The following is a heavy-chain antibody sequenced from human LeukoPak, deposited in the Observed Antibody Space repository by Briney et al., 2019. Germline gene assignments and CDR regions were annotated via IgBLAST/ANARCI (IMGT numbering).Heavy chain of an antibody. J-gene: IGHJ4*02. CDR3: ASVDFDWLLRIDY. CDR1: GFTFDDYA. Sequence: GGSLRLSCAASGFTFDDYAMHWVRQAPGKGLEWVSLISGDGGSTYYADSVKGRFTISRDNSKNSLYLQMNSLRTEDTALYYCASVDFDWLLRIDYWGQGTLVTVS. CDR2: ISGDGGST. D-gene: IGHD3-9*01. V-gene: IGHV3-43*02.